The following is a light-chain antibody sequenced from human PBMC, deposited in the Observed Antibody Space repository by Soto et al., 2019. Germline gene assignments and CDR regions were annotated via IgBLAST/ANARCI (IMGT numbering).Light chain of an antibody. CDR2: DAS. V-gene: IGKV1-5*01. CDR1: QSISRW. CDR3: QQYNSYRT. Sequence: DIQMTQSPSTLSASVGDRATITCRASQSISRWLAWYQKKPGKATKLLIYDASTFESGVPTMFSGRGSRTEFPLTISSVHPDDLATYYCQQYNSYRTFGQGTKVDIK. J-gene: IGKJ1*01.